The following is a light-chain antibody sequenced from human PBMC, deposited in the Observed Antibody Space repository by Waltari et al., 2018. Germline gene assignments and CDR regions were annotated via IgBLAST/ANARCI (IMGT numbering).Light chain of an antibody. CDR1: QSVSSN. V-gene: IGKV3-15*01. Sequence: IGITQSPANLSVSSGEQATPSWRASQSVSSNLAWYQQKPGQAPRPLIYDASTRATGIPARFSGSGSGTDFTLTIRSLESEDFAVYYCQQHSSWPLTFGGGTKVEVK. J-gene: IGKJ4*01. CDR2: DAS. CDR3: QQHSSWPLT.